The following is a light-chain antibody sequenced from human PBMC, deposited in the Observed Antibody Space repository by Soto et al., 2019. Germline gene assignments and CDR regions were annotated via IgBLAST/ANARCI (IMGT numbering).Light chain of an antibody. CDR3: QQYGSSPLYT. Sequence: EIVLTQSPGTLSLSPGERATLSCRASQSVSSSYLAWYQQKPGQAPRLLIYGASSRATGIPDRFSGSGSGTDFTLTISRLETEDFAVYYCQQYGSSPLYTFGQGPKLEIK. V-gene: IGKV3-20*01. CDR1: QSVSSSY. CDR2: GAS. J-gene: IGKJ2*01.